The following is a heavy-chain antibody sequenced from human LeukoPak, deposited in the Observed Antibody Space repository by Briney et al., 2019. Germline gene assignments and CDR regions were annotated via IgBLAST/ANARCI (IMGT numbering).Heavy chain of an antibody. CDR1: GFTFTSSA. CDR2: IVVGSGNT. J-gene: IGHJ4*02. CDR3: ESNSPSRDSSGWYVGDY. D-gene: IGHD6-19*01. V-gene: IGHV1-58*01. Sequence: SVQASCQCSGFTFTSSAVQWVRQARGQRLEWIGWIVVGSGNTNYAQKFQERVTITRDMSTSTAYTQLSRLRSEGTAVYYCESNSPSRDSSGWYVGDYWGQGTLVTVSS.